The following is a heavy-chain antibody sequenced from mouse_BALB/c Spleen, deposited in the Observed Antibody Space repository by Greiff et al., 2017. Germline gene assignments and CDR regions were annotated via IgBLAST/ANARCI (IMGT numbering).Heavy chain of an antibody. CDR1: GYNFTSYW. J-gene: IGHJ2*01. Sequence: QVQLQQPGAELVKPGTSVKLSCKASGYNFTSYWINWVKLRPGQGLEWIGDIYPGSGSTNYNEKFKSKATLTVDTSSSTAYMQLSSLASEDSALYYCARWSEILLPNFDYWGQGTTLTVSS. CDR3: ARWSEILLPNFDY. D-gene: IGHD1-1*01. CDR2: IYPGSGST. V-gene: IGHV1-55*01.